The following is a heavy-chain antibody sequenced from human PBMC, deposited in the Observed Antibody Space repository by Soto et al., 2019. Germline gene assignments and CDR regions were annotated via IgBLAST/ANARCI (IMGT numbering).Heavy chain of an antibody. D-gene: IGHD3-3*01. Sequence: EVQLLESGGGLVQPGGSLRLSCADSGFTFSNYAMSWVRQAPGKGLEWVSGISSVGTTTYYADSVKGRFTISRDNFKRTLDLQMGSLGAEDTATYYCARARDYDFWSGLLFYGMDVWGQGTTVTVSS. CDR1: GFTFSNYA. J-gene: IGHJ6*02. V-gene: IGHV3-23*01. CDR2: ISSVGTTT. CDR3: ARARDYDFWSGLLFYGMDV.